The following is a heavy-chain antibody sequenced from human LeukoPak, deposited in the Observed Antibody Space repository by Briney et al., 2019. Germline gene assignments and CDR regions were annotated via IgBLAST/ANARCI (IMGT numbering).Heavy chain of an antibody. Sequence: GGSLRLSCAASGFTFSSYSMNWVRQAPGKGLEWVAVIWYDGSNKYYADSVKGRFTISRDNSKNTLYLQMNSLRAEDTAVYYCARDAAAGNDFCDYWGQGTLVTVSS. V-gene: IGHV3-33*08. CDR3: ARDAAAGNDFCDY. D-gene: IGHD6-13*01. J-gene: IGHJ4*02. CDR2: IWYDGSNK. CDR1: GFTFSSYS.